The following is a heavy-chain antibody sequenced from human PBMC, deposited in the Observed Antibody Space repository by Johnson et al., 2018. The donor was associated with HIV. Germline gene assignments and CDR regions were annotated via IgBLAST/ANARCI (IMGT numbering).Heavy chain of an antibody. J-gene: IGHJ3*02. CDR2: ISYDGSNK. Sequence: QVQLVESGGGVVQPGRSLRLSCAASGFTFSNYGMNWVRQAPGKGLEWVAVISYDGSNKYYADSVKGRFTISRDNSKSTLYLQMNSLRAEDTAVYYCARPIARGASDIWGQGTMVTVSS. CDR3: ARPIARGASDI. V-gene: IGHV3-30*03. D-gene: IGHD3-10*01. CDR1: GFTFSNYG.